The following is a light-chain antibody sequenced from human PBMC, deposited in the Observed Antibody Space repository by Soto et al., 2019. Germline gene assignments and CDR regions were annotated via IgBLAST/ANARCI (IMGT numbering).Light chain of an antibody. Sequence: QSALTQPRSVSGSPGQSVTISCTGTSSDVGDYNYVSWYQQHPGKAPKLMIYEVNKRPSGVPDRFSGSKSGNTASLTVSGLQAEDEADYYCSSYAGSNNVVFGGGTKVTVL. V-gene: IGLV2-8*01. J-gene: IGLJ2*01. CDR1: SSDVGDYNY. CDR2: EVN. CDR3: SSYAGSNNVV.